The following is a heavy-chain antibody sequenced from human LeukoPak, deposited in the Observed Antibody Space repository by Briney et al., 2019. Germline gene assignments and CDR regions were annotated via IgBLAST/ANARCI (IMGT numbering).Heavy chain of an antibody. CDR1: GYTFTGYY. V-gene: IGHV1-2*06. Sequence: ASVKVSCKASGYTFTGYYMHWVRQAPGQGLEWMGRINPNSGGTSYAQTFQGRVTMTRDASNSTAYMELSSLTSDDTAVYYCARGDTGSYYGRLAYWGQGTLVTVSS. D-gene: IGHD1-26*01. J-gene: IGHJ4*02. CDR3: ARGDTGSYYGRLAY. CDR2: INPNSGGT.